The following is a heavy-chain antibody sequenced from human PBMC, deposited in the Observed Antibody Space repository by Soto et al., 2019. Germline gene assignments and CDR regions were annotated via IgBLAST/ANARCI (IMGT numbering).Heavy chain of an antibody. J-gene: IGHJ6*02. Sequence: SVKVSCKASGGTFSSYAISWVRQAPGQGLEWMGGIIPIFGTANYAQKFQGRVTITADKSTSTAYMELSSLRSEDTAVYYCAGDQFGWYTSYYYYGMDVWGQGTTVTVSS. CDR2: IIPIFGTA. CDR3: AGDQFGWYTSYYYYGMDV. V-gene: IGHV1-69*06. D-gene: IGHD6-19*01. CDR1: GGTFSSYA.